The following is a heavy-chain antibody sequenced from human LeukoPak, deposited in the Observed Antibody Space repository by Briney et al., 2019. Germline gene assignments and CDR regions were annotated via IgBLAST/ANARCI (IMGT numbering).Heavy chain of an antibody. Sequence: ASVKVSCKASGYTFTGYYMHWVRQAPGQGLEWMGWINPNSGGTNYAQRFQGWVTMTRDTSISTAYMELSSLRSEDTAVYYCARVRGCSSTSCYTGFDYWGQGTLVTVSS. CDR3: ARVRGCSSTSCYTGFDY. D-gene: IGHD2-2*02. CDR2: INPNSGGT. V-gene: IGHV1-2*04. J-gene: IGHJ4*02. CDR1: GYTFTGYY.